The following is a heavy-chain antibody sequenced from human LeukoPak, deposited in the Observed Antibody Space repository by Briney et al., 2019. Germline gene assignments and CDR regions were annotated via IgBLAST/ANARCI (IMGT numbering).Heavy chain of an antibody. CDR2: IRSTGDST. V-gene: IGHV3-23*01. Sequence: GGSLRLSCAASGFTFSNYAMSWVRQAPGKGLEWVSSIRSTGDSTFYADSVKGRFTISRDNSKNTVYLLMNSLRTEDTAVYYCGRSRRINASLYYYMDVWGKGTTVTVSS. CDR3: GRSRRINASLYYYMDV. CDR1: GFTFSNYA. D-gene: IGHD2-15*01. J-gene: IGHJ6*03.